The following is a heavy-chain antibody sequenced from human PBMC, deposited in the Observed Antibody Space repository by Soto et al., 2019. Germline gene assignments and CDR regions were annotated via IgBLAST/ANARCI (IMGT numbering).Heavy chain of an antibody. CDR1: WFNFRSNS. CDR3: AKDNTGGYDSWSGRQTNYQHGMGV. V-gene: IGHV3-53*04. Sequence: VGLLGPSHPSAWFNFRSNSIMRHHKKTIACRPWVGGFYSGGSTYYADSVKVRFTITRNNSKNTLYLQMNSLRAEDTAVYYCAKDNTGGYDSWSGRQTNYQHGMGVNAQGTT. J-gene: IGHJ6*01. D-gene: IGHD3-3*01. CDR2: FYSGGST.